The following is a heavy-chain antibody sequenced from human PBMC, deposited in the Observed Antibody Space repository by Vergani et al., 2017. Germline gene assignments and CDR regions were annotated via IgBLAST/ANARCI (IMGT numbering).Heavy chain of an antibody. V-gene: IGHV3-30-3*01. D-gene: IGHD1-1*01. CDR1: GFTFSSYA. J-gene: IGHJ4*02. CDR3: AKDRYNWPRPYYFDY. Sequence: QVQLVESGGGVVQPGRSLRLSCAASGFTFSSYAMHWVRQAPGKGLEWVAVISYDGSNKYYADSVKGRFTISRDNSKNTLYLQMNSLRAEDTAVYYCAKDRYNWPRPYYFDYWGQGTLVTVSS. CDR2: ISYDGSNK.